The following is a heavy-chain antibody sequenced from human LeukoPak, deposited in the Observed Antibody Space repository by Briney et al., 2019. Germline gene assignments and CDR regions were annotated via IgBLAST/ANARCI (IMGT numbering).Heavy chain of an antibody. Sequence: GGSLRLSCAASGFAFNDFYMSWIRQAPGKGLEWFSYITISSTTKYADSVKGSFTISSDNAKNLLYLQMNSLRDDDTAVNYCARPSQVGYDTSGYLDYWGPGTLITVSS. CDR3: ARPSQVGYDTSGYLDY. CDR2: ITISSTT. J-gene: IGHJ4*02. CDR1: GFAFNDFY. V-gene: IGHV3-11*01. D-gene: IGHD3-22*01.